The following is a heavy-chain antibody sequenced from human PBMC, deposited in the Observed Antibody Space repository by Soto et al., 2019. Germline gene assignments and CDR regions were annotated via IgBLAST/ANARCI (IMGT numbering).Heavy chain of an antibody. V-gene: IGHV1-69*12. Sequence: QVQLVQSGAEVKKPGSSVKVSCKASGGTFSSYAISWVRQAPGQGLEWMGGIIPIFGTANYAQKFQGRVTITADESTSTAYMELSSLRPEDTAVYYCARDPALYGDYRGDWFAPWGQVTLVTVSS. CDR2: IIPIFGTA. CDR1: GGTFSSYA. CDR3: ARDPALYGDYRGDWFAP. D-gene: IGHD4-17*01. J-gene: IGHJ5*02.